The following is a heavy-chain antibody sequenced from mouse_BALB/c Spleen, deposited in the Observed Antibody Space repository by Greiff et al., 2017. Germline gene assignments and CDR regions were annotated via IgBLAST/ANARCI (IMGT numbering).Heavy chain of an antibody. D-gene: IGHD2-14*01. J-gene: IGHJ3*01. V-gene: IGHV2-9*02. Sequence: QVQLKESGPGLVAPSQSLSITCTVSGFSLTSYGVHWVRQPPGKGLEWLGVIWAGGSTNYNSALMSRLSISKDNSKSQVFLKMNSLQTDDTAMYYCARDPSYYRYDGDAYWGQGTLVTVSA. CDR3: ARDPSYYRYDGDAY. CDR1: GFSLTSYG. CDR2: IWAGGST.